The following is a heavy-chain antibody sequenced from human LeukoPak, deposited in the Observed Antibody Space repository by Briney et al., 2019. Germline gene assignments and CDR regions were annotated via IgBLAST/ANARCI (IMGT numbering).Heavy chain of an antibody. Sequence: GGSLRLSCVASGFTFSSYSMNWVRLAPGKGLEWVSSISSSSSYIYYSDSVKGRFTISRDNAKNSLYLQMNSLRADDTAVYYCARVTTGTGEYYFDYWGQGTLVTVSS. V-gene: IGHV3-21*01. CDR2: ISSSSSYI. CDR3: ARVTTGTGEYYFDY. J-gene: IGHJ4*02. CDR1: GFTFSSYS. D-gene: IGHD1-1*01.